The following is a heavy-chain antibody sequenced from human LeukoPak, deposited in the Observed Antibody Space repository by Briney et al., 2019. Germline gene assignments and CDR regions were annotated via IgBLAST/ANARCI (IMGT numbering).Heavy chain of an antibody. Sequence: ASVKVSCKASGYTFTSYAMHWVRQAPGQRLEWMGWINAGNGNTKYSQKFQGWVTMTRDTSISTAYMELNRLRSDDTAVYYCARDRHSGNYYLDFWGQGTLVTVSS. V-gene: IGHV1-3*01. J-gene: IGHJ4*02. CDR1: GYTFTSYA. D-gene: IGHD1-26*01. CDR2: INAGNGNT. CDR3: ARDRHSGNYYLDF.